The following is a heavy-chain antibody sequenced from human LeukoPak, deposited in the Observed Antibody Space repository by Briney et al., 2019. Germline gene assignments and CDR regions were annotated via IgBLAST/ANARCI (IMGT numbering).Heavy chain of an antibody. CDR1: GFTFSSYS. CDR3: ARGSYDSSGHFFDY. Sequence: PGGSLRLSCAASGFTFSSYSMHWVRQAPGKGLEWVSSISSDSNYIYYADSVKGRFTISRDHAKSSLYLQMNSLRAEDTAVYYCARGSYDSSGHFFDYWGQGTLVTVSS. D-gene: IGHD3-22*01. CDR2: ISSDSNYI. J-gene: IGHJ4*02. V-gene: IGHV3-21*01.